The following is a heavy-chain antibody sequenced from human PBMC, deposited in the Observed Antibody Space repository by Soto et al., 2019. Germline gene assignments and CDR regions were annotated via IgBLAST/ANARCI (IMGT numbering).Heavy chain of an antibody. CDR2: ISGSGSST. CDR1: GFTFSSYT. CDR3: AEAWGIDY. D-gene: IGHD7-27*01. V-gene: IGHV3-23*01. Sequence: EVQLLESGGGLVEPGGSRRLSCAASGFTFSSYTMSWVRQAPGKGLEWVSTISGSGSSTYSADSVKGRFTISRDNSKNTLYLQMNSLRVEDAAIDDCAEAWGIDYWGQGTLVTVSS. J-gene: IGHJ4*02.